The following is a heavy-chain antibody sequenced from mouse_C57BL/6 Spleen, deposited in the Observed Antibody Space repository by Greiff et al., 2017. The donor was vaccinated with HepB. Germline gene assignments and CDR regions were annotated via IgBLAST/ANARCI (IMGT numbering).Heavy chain of an antibody. CDR2: IDPSDSYT. CDR1: GYTFTSYW. D-gene: IGHD1-1*01. Sequence: VQLQQPGAELVKPGASVKLSCKASGYTFTSYWMQWVKQRPGQGLEWIGEIDPSDSYTNYNQKFKGKATLTVDTSSSTAYMQLSSLTSEDSAVYYCARGAGSSSFAYWGQGTLVTVSA. J-gene: IGHJ3*01. V-gene: IGHV1-50*01. CDR3: ARGAGSSSFAY.